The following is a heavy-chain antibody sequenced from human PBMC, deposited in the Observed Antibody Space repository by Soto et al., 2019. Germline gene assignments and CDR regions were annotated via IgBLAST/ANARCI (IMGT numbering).Heavy chain of an antibody. Sequence: PSETLSLTCAVYGGSFSGYYWSWIRQPPGKGLEWIGEINHSGSTNYNPSLKSRVTISVDTSKNQFSLKLSSVTAADTAVYYCARGGKYYDILTGYSNLYYFDYWGQGTLVTVSS. CDR2: INHSGST. D-gene: IGHD3-9*01. J-gene: IGHJ4*02. CDR1: GGSFSGYY. CDR3: ARGGKYYDILTGYSNLYYFDY. V-gene: IGHV4-34*01.